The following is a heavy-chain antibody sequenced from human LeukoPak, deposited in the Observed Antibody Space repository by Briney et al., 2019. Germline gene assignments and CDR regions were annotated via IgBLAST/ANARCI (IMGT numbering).Heavy chain of an antibody. V-gene: IGHV3-11*01. D-gene: IGHD3-22*01. CDR1: GFTFSDYY. CDR3: ARHSSGYSRLDY. J-gene: IGHJ4*02. CDR2: ISSSGDSI. Sequence: GGSLRLSCAASGFTFSDYYMSWIRQAPGKGLEWVSYISSSGDSIYYADSVKGRFTISRDNAKNSLYLQMNSLRAEDTAVYYCARHSSGYSRLDYWGQGTLVTVSS.